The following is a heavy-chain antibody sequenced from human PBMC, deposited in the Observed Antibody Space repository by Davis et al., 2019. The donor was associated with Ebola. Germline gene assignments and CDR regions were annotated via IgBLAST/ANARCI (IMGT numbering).Heavy chain of an antibody. V-gene: IGHV6-1*01. CDR2: TYYSSKWYI. J-gene: IGHJ6*02. CDR3: ARGWFRSGMDV. D-gene: IGHD6-19*01. Sequence: PSETLSLTCAIFGDSVSSGGWNWVRQSPSRGLEWLGRTYYSSKWYIDYAVSVKGRITINPDTSKNQFYLQLNSVTPEDTAIYYCARGWFRSGMDVWGQGTTITVSS. CDR1: GDSVSSGG.